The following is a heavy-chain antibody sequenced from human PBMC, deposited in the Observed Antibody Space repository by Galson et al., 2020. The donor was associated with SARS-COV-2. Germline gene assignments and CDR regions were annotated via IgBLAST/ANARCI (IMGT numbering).Heavy chain of an antibody. Sequence: GESLKIPCAASGFSLSTYPLHWVRQAPGKGLQWVAVISYDGSNQYYEDSVKGRFTVSRDNSKNTLYLQMNSLSAEDTAVYYCARDPRPGYFDYWGQGTLVTVSS. CDR1: GFSLSTYP. V-gene: IGHV3-30-3*01. D-gene: IGHD2-8*02. CDR2: ISYDGSNQ. CDR3: ARDPRPGYFDY. J-gene: IGHJ4*02.